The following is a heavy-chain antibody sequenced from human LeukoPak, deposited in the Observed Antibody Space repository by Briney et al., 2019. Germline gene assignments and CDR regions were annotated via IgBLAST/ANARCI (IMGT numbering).Heavy chain of an antibody. CDR2: IYTSGST. J-gene: IGHJ5*02. D-gene: IGHD3-3*01. CDR1: GGSISSYY. Sequence: SETLSLTCTVSGGSISSYYWSWIRQPAGKGLEWIRRIYTSGSTNYNPSLKSRVTMSVDTSKNQFSLKLSPVTAADTAVYYCARETPITIFGVVIIGGYDNWFDPWGQGTLVTVSS. V-gene: IGHV4-4*07. CDR3: ARETPITIFGVVIIGGYDNWFDP.